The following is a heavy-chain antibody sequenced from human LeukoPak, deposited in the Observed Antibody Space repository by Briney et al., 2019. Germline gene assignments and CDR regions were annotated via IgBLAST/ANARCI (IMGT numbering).Heavy chain of an antibody. Sequence: SETLSLTCTVSGASFSSASYWTWIRQPPGKGVEWIAHIYNGVNTNYNPSLKSRVTISVDTSKNQFSLRLNSVTAADTAVYYCARSRAFNSGAFDHWGQGSLVTVSS. CDR1: GASFSSASY. CDR2: IYNGVNT. CDR3: ARSRAFNSGAFDH. V-gene: IGHV4-61*01. J-gene: IGHJ5*02. D-gene: IGHD1-26*01.